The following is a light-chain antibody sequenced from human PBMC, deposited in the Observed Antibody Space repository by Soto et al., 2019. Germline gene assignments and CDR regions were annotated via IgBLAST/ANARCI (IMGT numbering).Light chain of an antibody. CDR1: SSNIGAGYD. CDR3: QSYDTSLNDLEGV. V-gene: IGLV1-40*01. Sequence: QSALTQPASVSGSPGQSITISCTGSSSNIGAGYDVHWYQVVPGTAPKLLIYGDTNRPSGVPDRFSGSKSGSSASLAITGLQAEDEADYYCQSYDTSLNDLEGVFGGGTKLTVL. J-gene: IGLJ3*02. CDR2: GDT.